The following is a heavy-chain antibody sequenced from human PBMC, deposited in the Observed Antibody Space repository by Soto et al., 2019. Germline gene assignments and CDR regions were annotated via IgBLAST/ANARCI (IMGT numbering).Heavy chain of an antibody. CDR2: LYDVDGS. Sequence: DVQLVESGGGLIQPGESLRLSCAAFGLTISGKKYVAWVRQAPGKGLDLVSGLYDVDGSFYADSVRGRFTTSSDSSKTTVYLQINDLRPDDTAVYYCATWNERKHAYDVWGQGTTVTVSS. J-gene: IGHJ3*01. CDR3: ATWNERKHAYDV. V-gene: IGHV3-53*01. CDR1: GLTISGKKY. D-gene: IGHD1-1*01.